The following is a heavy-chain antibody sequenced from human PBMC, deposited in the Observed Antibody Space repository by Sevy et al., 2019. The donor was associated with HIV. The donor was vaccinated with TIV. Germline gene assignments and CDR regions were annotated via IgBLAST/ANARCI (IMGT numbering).Heavy chain of an antibody. CDR3: ARGSQYYYYAMDV. Sequence: SETLSLTCTVSGDSISSSYWSWIRQPPGKGLEWIGYIYYSGITNYNPSLKSRVNISRDMSKNQFSLKLSSVTAADTAVYYCARGSQYYYYAMDVWGQGTTVTVSS. J-gene: IGHJ6*02. CDR2: IYYSGIT. V-gene: IGHV4-59*01. CDR1: GDSISSSY.